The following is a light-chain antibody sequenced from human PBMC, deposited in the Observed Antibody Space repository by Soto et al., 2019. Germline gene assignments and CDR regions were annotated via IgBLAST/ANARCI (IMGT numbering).Light chain of an antibody. CDR1: EVVTTNF. CDR3: QQYGSSPGT. V-gene: IGKV3-20*01. J-gene: IGKJ1*01. CDR2: GAS. Sequence: VLTQSPGSLSLSPGERATLSCRASEVVTTNFIAWYQQQPGQAPRLLIYGASSRATGIPDRFSGSGSGTDFTLTISRLEPEDFAVYYCQQYGSSPGTFGQGTKVEIK.